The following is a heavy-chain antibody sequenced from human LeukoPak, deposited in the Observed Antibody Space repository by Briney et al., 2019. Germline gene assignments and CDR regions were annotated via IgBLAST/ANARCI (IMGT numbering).Heavy chain of an antibody. CDR2: INPNSGGA. CDR3: VKVVTPNRYFDY. Sequence: ASVKVSCKASGYTFTGYYIHWVRQAPGQGLEWMGWINPNSGGANYAQKFQGRVTMTRDTSISTAHMELGRLRSDDTAIYYCVKVVTPNRYFDYWGQGTLVTVSS. J-gene: IGHJ4*02. V-gene: IGHV1-2*02. CDR1: GYTFTGYY. D-gene: IGHD4-23*01.